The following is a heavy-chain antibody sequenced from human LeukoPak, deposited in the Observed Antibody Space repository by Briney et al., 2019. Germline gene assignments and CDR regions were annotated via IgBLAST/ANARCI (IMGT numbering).Heavy chain of an antibody. J-gene: IGHJ3*02. D-gene: IGHD4-23*01. Sequence: GGSLRLSCAASGFTVSSNYMSWVRQAPGKGLEWVSVIYSGGSTYYADSVKGRFTISRDNSKNTLYLQMNSLRAEDTAVCYCASYGGSGGSYGAFDIWGQGTMVTVSS. CDR3: ASYGGSGGSYGAFDI. CDR1: GFTVSSNY. CDR2: IYSGGST. V-gene: IGHV3-53*01.